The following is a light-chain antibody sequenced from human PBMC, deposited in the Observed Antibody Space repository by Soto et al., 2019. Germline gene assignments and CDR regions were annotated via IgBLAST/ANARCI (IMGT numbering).Light chain of an antibody. Sequence: QSVLTQPASVSGSPGQPITISCTGTSSDVGGYNYVSWYQQLPGKSPKLMIYDVNNRPSGVSNRFSGSKSGNTASLTISALQAEDEADYYCSSYTGSSTFVFGTGTKVPV. CDR2: DVN. V-gene: IGLV2-14*01. CDR3: SSYTGSSTFV. J-gene: IGLJ1*01. CDR1: SSDVGGYNY.